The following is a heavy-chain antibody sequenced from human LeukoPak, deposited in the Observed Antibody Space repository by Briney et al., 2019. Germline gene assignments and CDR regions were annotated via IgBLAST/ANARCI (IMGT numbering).Heavy chain of an antibody. D-gene: IGHD3-22*01. Sequence: GGSLRLSCAASGCIFSNYAMHWVRQAAGKGLEWVAYIRYDGSRKYYADSVNGRFTISRDNSKNTLYLQVHSLRGEDTAVYYCATETPDTSGSKLDYWGQGTLVTVSS. V-gene: IGHV3-30*02. CDR1: GCIFSNYA. J-gene: IGHJ4*02. CDR3: ATETPDTSGSKLDY. CDR2: IRYDGSRK.